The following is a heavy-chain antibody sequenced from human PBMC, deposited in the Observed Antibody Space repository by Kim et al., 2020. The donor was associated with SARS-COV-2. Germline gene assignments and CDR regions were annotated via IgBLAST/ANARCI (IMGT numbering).Heavy chain of an antibody. CDR3: ARGGAARPVDY. V-gene: IGHV3-48*03. CDR2: ISSSGSAI. Sequence: GGSLRLSCAASGFTFSSYEMNWVRQAPGKGLEWVSYISSSGSAIYYADSVKGRFTISRDNAKNSLYLQMNSLRAEDTAVYYCARGGAARPVDYWGQGTLVTVSS. CDR1: GFTFSSYE. D-gene: IGHD6-6*01. J-gene: IGHJ4*02.